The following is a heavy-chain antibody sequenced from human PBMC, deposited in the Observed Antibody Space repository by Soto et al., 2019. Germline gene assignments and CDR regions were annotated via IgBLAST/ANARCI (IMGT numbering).Heavy chain of an antibody. D-gene: IGHD3-10*01. Sequence: VSCKASGYTFTNYVMYWVRQAPGQSLEWVGWINAASGNTKYSQKFQDRVTLTRDTSATTVFMEMSSLGLEDTAVYFCARGRASVHFDHCGQGTPVTVS. CDR1: GYTFTNYV. CDR3: ARGRASVHFDH. V-gene: IGHV1-3*01. CDR2: INAASGNT. J-gene: IGHJ4*02.